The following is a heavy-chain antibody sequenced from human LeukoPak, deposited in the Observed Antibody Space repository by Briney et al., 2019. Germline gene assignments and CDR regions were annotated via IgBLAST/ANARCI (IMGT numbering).Heavy chain of an antibody. D-gene: IGHD5-24*01. J-gene: IGHJ4*02. CDR3: ARVEMATIRGGPFDY. Sequence: RGESLKISCKGSGYSFTSYWIGWVRQMPGKGLEWMGIIYPGDSDTSYSPSFRGQVTISADKSISTAYLQWSSLKASDTAMYYCARVEMATIRGGPFDYWGQGTLVTVSS. CDR1: GYSFTSYW. CDR2: IYPGDSDT. V-gene: IGHV5-51*01.